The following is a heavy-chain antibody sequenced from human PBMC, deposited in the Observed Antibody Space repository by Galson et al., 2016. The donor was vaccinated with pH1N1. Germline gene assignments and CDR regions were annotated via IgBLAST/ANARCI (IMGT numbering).Heavy chain of an antibody. CDR3: ATEIFGGDAFDI. J-gene: IGHJ3*02. D-gene: IGHD3-3*01. CDR1: GYTLTELS. CDR2: FDPEDGET. V-gene: IGHV1-24*01. Sequence: SVKVPCKVSGYTLTELSMHWVRQAPGKGLEWMGGFDPEDGETIYAQKFQGRVTMTEDTSTDTAYMELSSLRSEDTAVYYCATEIFGGDAFDIWGQGTMVAVSS.